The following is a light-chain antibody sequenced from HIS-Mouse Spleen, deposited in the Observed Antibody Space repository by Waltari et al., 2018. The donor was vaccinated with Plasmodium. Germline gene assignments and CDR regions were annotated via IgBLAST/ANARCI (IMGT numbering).Light chain of an antibody. CDR2: EVS. CDR3: SSYAGSNNLV. J-gene: IGLJ3*02. Sequence: QSALTQPPSASGSPGPSVTLPCTGTSSAVGGSNYLSWYQQHQGKAPKLMIYEVSKRPSGVPDRFSGSKSGNTASLTVSGLQAEDEADYYCSSYAGSNNLVFGGGTKLTVL. V-gene: IGLV2-8*01. CDR1: SSAVGGSNY.